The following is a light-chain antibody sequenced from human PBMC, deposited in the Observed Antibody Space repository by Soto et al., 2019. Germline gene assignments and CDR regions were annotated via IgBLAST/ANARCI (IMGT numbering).Light chain of an antibody. CDR2: DAS. CDR3: QQTDSYPST. J-gene: IGKJ4*01. V-gene: IGKV1-5*01. CDR1: QTIFNW. Sequence: DIQMTQSPSTLSASVGDRVTITCRASQTIFNWLAWYQRKPGRAPNLLIYDASSLQSGVPSTFSGSGSATDFTLTINSLQPEDFATYYCQQTDSYPSTFGGGTKVDI.